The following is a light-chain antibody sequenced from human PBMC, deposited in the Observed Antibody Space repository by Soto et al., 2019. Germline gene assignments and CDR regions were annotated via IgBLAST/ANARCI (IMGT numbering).Light chain of an antibody. CDR3: SSYASASTLLYL. Sequence: QSVLTQPASVSGSPGQSITISCTGTSSDVGGYNSVSWYPQHPGIAPKLLIYGVTNRPSGVSTRFSGSKSGNTASLTISGLLAEDEADFHCSSYASASTLLYLFGTGSKLTVL. J-gene: IGLJ1*01. CDR2: GVT. CDR1: SSDVGGYNS. V-gene: IGLV2-14*01.